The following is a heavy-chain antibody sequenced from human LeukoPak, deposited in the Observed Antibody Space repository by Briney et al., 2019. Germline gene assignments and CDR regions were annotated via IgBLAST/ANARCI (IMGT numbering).Heavy chain of an antibody. CDR3: AREFGFDY. Sequence: GGSLRLSCAASGFTFNWMYWVRQAPGKGLVWVSGINSDGSDTRYADSVKGRFTISRDNSKNTLYLQMNSLRAEDTAVYYCAREFGFDYWGQGTLVTVSS. D-gene: IGHD3-16*01. J-gene: IGHJ4*02. CDR1: GFTFNW. CDR2: INSDGSDT. V-gene: IGHV3-74*01.